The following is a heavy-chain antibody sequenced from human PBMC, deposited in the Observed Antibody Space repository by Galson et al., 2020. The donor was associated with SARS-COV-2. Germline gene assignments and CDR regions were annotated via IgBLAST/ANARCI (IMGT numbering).Heavy chain of an antibody. CDR2: ISDSGGRS. V-gene: IGHV3-23*01. Sequence: GGSLRLSCAASGFTFNSYAMSWVRQAPGKGLEWVSIISDSGGRSYYADSVKGRFTISRDNDKNTLDLQMTSLRAEGTVVYYCARDGAIVVAGGRGYWGEGTLVTVS. D-gene: IGHD6-19*01. CDR1: GFTFNSYA. CDR3: ARDGAIVVAGGRGY. J-gene: IGHJ4*02.